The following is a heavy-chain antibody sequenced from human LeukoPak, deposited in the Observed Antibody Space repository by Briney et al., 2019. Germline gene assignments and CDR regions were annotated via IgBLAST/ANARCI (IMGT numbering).Heavy chain of an antibody. CDR1: GLTLSGYW. CDR2: IDSDGSGT. J-gene: IGHJ4*02. Sequence: GGSLRLSYSASGLTLSGYWMHWVRQIPGKGLVWVSRIDSDGSGTSYADSVKGRFTISRDDVKNMLYPQMNSLRVEDTGLYYCSTVEHFWGQGTLVTVSS. CDR3: STVEHF. V-gene: IGHV3-74*01. D-gene: IGHD1/OR15-1a*01.